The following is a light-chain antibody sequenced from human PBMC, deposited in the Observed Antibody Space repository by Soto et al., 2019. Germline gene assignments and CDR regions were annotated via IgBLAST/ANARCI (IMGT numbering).Light chain of an antibody. CDR2: SNN. Sequence: QSVLTQPPSASGTPGQRVTISCSGSSSNIGSNTVNWYQQLPGTAPKVLIYSNNQRPSGVPDRFSGSKSGTSASLAISGLQSADEADYYCAAWDDSLNGPVFGGGTQLTVL. V-gene: IGLV1-44*01. CDR1: SSNIGSNT. J-gene: IGLJ3*02. CDR3: AAWDDSLNGPV.